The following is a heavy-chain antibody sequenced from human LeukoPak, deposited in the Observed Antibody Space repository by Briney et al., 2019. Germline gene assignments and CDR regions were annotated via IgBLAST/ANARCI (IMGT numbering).Heavy chain of an antibody. J-gene: IGHJ4*02. D-gene: IGHD4-11*01. CDR2: ISGSGGDI. CDR1: GFVFSDFY. V-gene: IGHV3-11*01. Sequence: GGSLRLSCSASGFVFSDFYMSWIRQTPGKGLEWISYISGSGGDIYYGDSVKGRFTISRDNSKNSLYLQMNSLRAEDTALYYCAKSLDYSNYNSLDYWGQGTLVTVSS. CDR3: AKSLDYSNYNSLDY.